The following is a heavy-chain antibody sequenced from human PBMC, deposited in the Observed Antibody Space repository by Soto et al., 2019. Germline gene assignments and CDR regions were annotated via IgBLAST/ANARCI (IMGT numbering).Heavy chain of an antibody. Sequence: GESLKISCKGSGYSFTSYWIGWVRQMPGKGLEWMGIIYPGDSDTRYSPSFQGQVTISADESISTAYLQWSSLKASDTAMYYCARQSAEYYYDSSGYYFFDYWGQGTLVTVSS. CDR2: IYPGDSDT. J-gene: IGHJ4*02. V-gene: IGHV5-51*01. CDR1: GYSFTSYW. D-gene: IGHD3-22*01. CDR3: ARQSAEYYYDSSGYYFFDY.